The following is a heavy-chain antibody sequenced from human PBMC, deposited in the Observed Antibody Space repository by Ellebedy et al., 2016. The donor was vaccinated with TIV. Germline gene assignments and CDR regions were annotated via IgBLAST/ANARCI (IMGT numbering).Heavy chain of an antibody. Sequence: AASVKVSCKAAGYTFTSYGISWVRQAPGQGPEWVGWISLNNGNRIYAQNFQGRVTMTTETSTSTAYMELRSLRSDDTDVYYCARDRDYGDYVSVRFDYWGQGTLVTVSA. CDR2: ISLNNGNR. CDR3: ARDRDYGDYVSVRFDY. J-gene: IGHJ4*02. D-gene: IGHD4-17*01. CDR1: GYTFTSYG. V-gene: IGHV1-18*01.